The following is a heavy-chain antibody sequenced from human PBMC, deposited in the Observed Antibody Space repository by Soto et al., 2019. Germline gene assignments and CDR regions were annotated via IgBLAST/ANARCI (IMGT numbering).Heavy chain of an antibody. D-gene: IGHD1-7*01. V-gene: IGHV3-23*01. J-gene: IGHJ6*02. CDR1: GFTFSSYA. CDR3: ASKSPGLELRDYYGMDV. Sequence: GGSLRLSCAASGFTFSSYAMSWVRQAPGKGLEWVSSISGSGGSTYYADSVKGRFTISRDNSKNTLYLQMNSLRAEDTAVYYCASKSPGLELRDYYGMDVWGQGTTVTVSS. CDR2: ISGSGGST.